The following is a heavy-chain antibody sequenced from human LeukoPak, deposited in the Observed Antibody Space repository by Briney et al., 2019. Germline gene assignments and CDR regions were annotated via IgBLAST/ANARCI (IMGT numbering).Heavy chain of an antibody. V-gene: IGHV3-30*18. Sequence: GGSLRLSCAASGFTFSSYGMHWVRQAPGKGLEWVAVISYDGSNKYYADSVKGRFTISRDNSKNTLYLQMNSLRAEDTAVYYCAKLGYCSSTSCPTPIFDYWGQGTLVIVSS. J-gene: IGHJ4*02. CDR2: ISYDGSNK. CDR1: GFTFSSYG. CDR3: AKLGYCSSTSCPTPIFDY. D-gene: IGHD2-2*01.